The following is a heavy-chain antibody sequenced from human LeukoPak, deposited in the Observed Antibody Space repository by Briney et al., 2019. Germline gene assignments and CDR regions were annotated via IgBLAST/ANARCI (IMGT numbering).Heavy chain of an antibody. CDR2: INPSGGST. J-gene: IGHJ4*02. CDR3: ASLPQGSHFDY. V-gene: IGHV1-46*01. CDR1: GYTFTSYY. Sequence: ASVKVSCKASGYTFTSYYMHWVRQAPGQGLEWMGIINPSGGSTSYAQKFQGRVTMTRDMSTSTAYMELRSLRSDDTAVYYCASLPQGSHFDYWGQGTLVTVSS.